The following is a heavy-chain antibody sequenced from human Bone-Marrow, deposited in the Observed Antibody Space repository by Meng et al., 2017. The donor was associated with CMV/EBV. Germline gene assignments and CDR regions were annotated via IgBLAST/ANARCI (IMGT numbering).Heavy chain of an antibody. CDR2: INPNSGGT. CDR3: ARENITMLVGGMDL. J-gene: IGHJ6*02. CDR1: GYTFTGYY. Sequence: ASVKVSCKASGYTFTGYYMHWVRQAPGQGLEWMGWINPNSGGTNYAQKFQGRVTMTRDTSISTAYTELSRLRSDDTAVYYCARENITMLVGGMDLWGQGKTVTVAS. V-gene: IGHV1-2*02. D-gene: IGHD3-22*01.